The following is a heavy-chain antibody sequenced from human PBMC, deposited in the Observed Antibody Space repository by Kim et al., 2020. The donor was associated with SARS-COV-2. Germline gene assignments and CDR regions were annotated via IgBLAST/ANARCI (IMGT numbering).Heavy chain of an antibody. V-gene: IGHV3-30-3*01. Sequence: GGSLRLSCAASGFTFSSYAMHWVRQAPGKGLEWVAVISYDGSNKYYADSVKGRFTISRDNSKNTLYLQMNSLRAEDTAVYYCASNPYSSSKRKQKYYDYWGQGTLVTVSS. J-gene: IGHJ4*02. CDR2: ISYDGSNK. D-gene: IGHD6-6*01. CDR1: GFTFSSYA. CDR3: ASNPYSSSKRKQKYYDY.